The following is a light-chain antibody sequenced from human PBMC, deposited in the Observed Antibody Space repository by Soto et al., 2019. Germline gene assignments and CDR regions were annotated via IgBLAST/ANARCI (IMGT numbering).Light chain of an antibody. CDR2: DVN. J-gene: IGLJ2*01. Sequence: QSALTQPRSVSGSPGQSVTISCTGTSSDVGGSNYVSWYQQHPGKAPKLMVSDVNKRPSGVPDRFSGSKSGNTASLTISGLQADDEADYYCWAYAGSSEVFGGGIKLTVL. CDR3: WAYAGSSEV. V-gene: IGLV2-11*01. CDR1: SSDVGGSNY.